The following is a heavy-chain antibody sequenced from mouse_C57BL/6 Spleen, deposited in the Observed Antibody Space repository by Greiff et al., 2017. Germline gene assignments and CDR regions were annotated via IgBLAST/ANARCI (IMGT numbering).Heavy chain of an antibody. V-gene: IGHV1-15*01. CDR1: GYTFTDYE. CDR2: IDPETGGT. J-gene: IGHJ4*01. D-gene: IGHD3-2*02. CDR3: TRSETAQATLFYYAMDY. Sequence: VQLQQSGAELVRPGASVTLSCKASGYTFTDYEMHWVKQTPVHGLEWIGAIDPETGGTAYNQKFKGKAILTADKSSSTAYMELRSLTSEDSAVXYCTRSETAQATLFYYAMDYWGQGTSVTVSS.